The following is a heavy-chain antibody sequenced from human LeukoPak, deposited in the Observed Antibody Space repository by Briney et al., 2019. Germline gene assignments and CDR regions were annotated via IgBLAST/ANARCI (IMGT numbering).Heavy chain of an antibody. CDR1: GFTFSSYG. J-gene: IGHJ4*02. CDR3: AKDRDGGNFFFDY. Sequence: GGSLRLSCAASGFTFSSYGMHWVRQAPGKGLEWVAFIRRDGRDEDYAASVKGRFTVSRDNSRNRLYLQMNGLRPEDTALYYCAKDRDGGNFFFDYWGQGTLATVSS. CDR2: IRRDGRDE. D-gene: IGHD2-21*01. V-gene: IGHV3-30*02.